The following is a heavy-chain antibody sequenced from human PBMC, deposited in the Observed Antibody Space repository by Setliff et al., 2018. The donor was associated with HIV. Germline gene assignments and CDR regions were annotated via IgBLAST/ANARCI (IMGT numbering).Heavy chain of an antibody. CDR3: AKDEGIAAAGSDY. CDR2: ISSSSDYI. CDR1: GFTFSTYA. Sequence: GGSLRLSCAASGFTFSTYAMSWVRQAPGKGLEWVSSISSSSDYIYYADSVKGRFIISRDNAKNSLYLQMNSLRAEDTAVYYCAKDEGIAAAGSDYWGQGTLVTVSS. D-gene: IGHD6-13*01. V-gene: IGHV3-21*01. J-gene: IGHJ4*02.